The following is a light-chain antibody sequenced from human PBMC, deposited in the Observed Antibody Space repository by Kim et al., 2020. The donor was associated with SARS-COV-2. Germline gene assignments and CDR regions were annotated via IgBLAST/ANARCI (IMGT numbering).Light chain of an antibody. V-gene: IGKV1-5*03. CDR1: QSNSMW. CDR3: QQYDNY. J-gene: IGKJ2*01. Sequence: SPRSESVGYRVILTCRASQSNSMWLAWYQQKPGEAPKLLISKASSLQSGVPSRFSGSGSGTEFTLTISSLQPDDFGTYYCQQYDNYFGQGTKLEI. CDR2: KAS.